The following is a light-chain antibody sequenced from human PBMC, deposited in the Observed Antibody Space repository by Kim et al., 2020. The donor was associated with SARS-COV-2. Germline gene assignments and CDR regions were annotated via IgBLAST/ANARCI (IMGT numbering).Light chain of an antibody. V-gene: IGKV2-28*01. CDR2: LGS. J-gene: IGKJ2*01. CDR3: MQALQGNT. Sequence: DIVMTQSPLSLPVTPGEPASISCRSSQSLLHSNGYNYLDWYLQKPGQSPQLLIYLGSNRASGVPDRFSGSGSGTDFTLKISRVEAEDVGVYYCMQALQGNTFGQGTKLEI. CDR1: QSLLHSNGYNY.